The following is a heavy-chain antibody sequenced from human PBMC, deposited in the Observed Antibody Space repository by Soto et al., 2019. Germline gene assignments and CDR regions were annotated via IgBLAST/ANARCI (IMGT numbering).Heavy chain of an antibody. CDR2: IYWNDDK. CDR3: AHSAPMFYYASSGYYPFDY. J-gene: IGHJ4*02. V-gene: IGHV2-5*01. D-gene: IGHD3-22*01. Sequence: SGPTLVNPTQTLTLTCTFSGFSLSTSGVGVGWIRQPPGKALEWLALIYWNDDKRYSPSLKSRLTITKDTSKNQVVLTMTNMDPVDTATYFCAHSAPMFYYASSGYYPFDYWGQGTLVTVSS. CDR1: GFSLSTSGVG.